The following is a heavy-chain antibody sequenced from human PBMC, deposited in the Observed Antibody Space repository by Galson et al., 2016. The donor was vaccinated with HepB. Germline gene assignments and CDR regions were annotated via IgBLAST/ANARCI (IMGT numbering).Heavy chain of an antibody. CDR3: ARDRGSYCGGDCSDYYFDY. D-gene: IGHD2-21*02. J-gene: IGHJ4*02. CDR2: ISVTSTYT. V-gene: IGHV3-11*06. Sequence: SLRLSCAASGFTFSDYYMSWIRQAPGKGLEWVSYISVTSTYTNYAGSVKGRFTVSRDNAKISLYLQMNTLRAEDTAIYYCARDRGSYCGGDCSDYYFDYWGQGTLVTVSS. CDR1: GFTFSDYY.